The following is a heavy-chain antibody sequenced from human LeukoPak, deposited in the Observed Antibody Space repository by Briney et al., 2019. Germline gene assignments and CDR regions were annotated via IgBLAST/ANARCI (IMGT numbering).Heavy chain of an antibody. J-gene: IGHJ4*02. D-gene: IGHD3-3*01. CDR2: IYSGGST. Sequence: GGSLRLSCAASGFTVSSNYMSWVRQAPGKGLEWVSVIYSGGSTYYADSVKGRFTISRDNSKNTLYLQMNSLRAEDTAVYYCARTKPEYYDFWSGYYTGIWLPYFDYWGQGTLVTVSS. CDR3: ARTKPEYYDFWSGYYTGIWLPYFDY. V-gene: IGHV3-53*01. CDR1: GFTVSSNY.